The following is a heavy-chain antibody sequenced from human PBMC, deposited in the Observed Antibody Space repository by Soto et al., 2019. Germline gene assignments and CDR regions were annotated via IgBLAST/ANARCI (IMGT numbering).Heavy chain of an antibody. V-gene: IGHV3-74*01. CDR1: GFTFSNYW. CDR2: INSDGGTT. J-gene: IGHJ4*02. CDR3: ARVGNGEYVFCY. D-gene: IGHD3-16*01. Sequence: EVQLVESGGGLVQPGGSLRLSCAASGFTFSNYWMHWVRQAPGKGLVWVSRINSDGGTTSYADSVKGRFTISRDNAKNTLYLQMNGLRAEDTAVYYCARVGNGEYVFCYWGQGTLVTVSS.